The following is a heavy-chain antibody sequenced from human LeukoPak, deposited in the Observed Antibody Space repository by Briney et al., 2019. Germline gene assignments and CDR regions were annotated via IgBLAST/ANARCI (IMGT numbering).Heavy chain of an antibody. CDR2: IFPIFGTA. Sequence: ASVKVSCKASGGTFSSYAISWVRQAPGQGLEWRGGIFPIFGTANYAQKFQGRVTITTDESTSTAYMELSRLRSEDTAVYYCARNYGDYYYYYMDVWGKGTTVTVSS. CDR3: ARNYGDYYYYYMDV. CDR1: GGTFSSYA. D-gene: IGHD4-17*01. V-gene: IGHV1-69*05. J-gene: IGHJ6*03.